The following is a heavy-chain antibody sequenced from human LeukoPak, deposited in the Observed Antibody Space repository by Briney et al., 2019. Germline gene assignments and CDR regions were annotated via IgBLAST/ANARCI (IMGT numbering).Heavy chain of an antibody. D-gene: IGHD3-22*01. V-gene: IGHV3-23*01. J-gene: IGHJ4*02. CDR3: AKVLDGTGYWNYYFDS. CDR2: ISGSGDNT. CDR1: GFTFSSYA. Sequence: PGGSLRLSCAASGFTFSSYAMSWVRQVPGKGLEWVSVISGSGDNTYYADSVKGRFTISRDNSKNMLYLQMNSLRAEDTAVYYCAKVLDGTGYWNYYFDSWGQGTLVTVSS.